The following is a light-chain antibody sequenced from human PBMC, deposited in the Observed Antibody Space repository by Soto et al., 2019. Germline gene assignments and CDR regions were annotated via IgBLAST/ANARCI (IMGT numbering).Light chain of an antibody. V-gene: IGKV3-20*01. CDR1: QSVASRA. CDR3: QQYGSSPPMYT. CDR2: SAS. J-gene: IGKJ2*01. Sequence: IVLTQSPGTLSLSPGERPTLSCRASQSVASRALAWYQQKPGQAPRLLMYSASKRATGIPDRFSGSGSGTDFTLTISRLEPEDFAVYYCQQYGSSPPMYTFGQGTKLEIK.